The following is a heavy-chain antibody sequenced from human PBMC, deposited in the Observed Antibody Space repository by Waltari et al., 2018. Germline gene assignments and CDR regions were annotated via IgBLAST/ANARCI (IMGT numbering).Heavy chain of an antibody. CDR2: VSPDETTT. CDR3: ARCLYSGTGIDL. V-gene: IGHV3-74*01. Sequence: EVHLVESGGDLVQPGGSLRVSCTASGFTPSAYWMPSVRRVPGKGLLWVARVSPDETTTDYADSVKGRFTISRDNGRNMLFLQMNGLRGEDTAAYYCARCLYSGTGIDLWGQGTQVTVSS. J-gene: IGHJ5*02. D-gene: IGHD5-12*01. CDR1: GFTPSAYW.